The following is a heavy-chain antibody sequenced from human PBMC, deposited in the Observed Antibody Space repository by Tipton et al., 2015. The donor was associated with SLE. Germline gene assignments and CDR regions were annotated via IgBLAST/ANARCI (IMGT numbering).Heavy chain of an antibody. V-gene: IGHV4-59*01. CDR3: ARDLRGNFDYYFDS. CDR1: GASFSSYY. CDR2: IYYSGTT. J-gene: IGHJ4*02. Sequence: TLSLTCTVSGASFSSYYWTWIRQSPGKGLEWIGYIYYSGTTKYNPSLKSRVTISIDTSKNQFSLKLSSVTVEDTAVYYCARDLRGNFDYYFDSWGQGALVTVSS.